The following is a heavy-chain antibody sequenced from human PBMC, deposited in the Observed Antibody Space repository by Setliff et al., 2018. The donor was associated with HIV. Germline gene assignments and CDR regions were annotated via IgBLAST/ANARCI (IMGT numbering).Heavy chain of an antibody. D-gene: IGHD3-22*01. CDR1: GFIFSSYG. CDR2: IRYGGSNK. V-gene: IGHV3-30*02. J-gene: IGHJ4*02. Sequence: PGGSLRLSCAASGFIFSSYGMHWVRQAPGKGLEWVAFIRYGGSNKYYADSVKGRFTISRDNSKNTLYLQMNSLRAEDTAVYYCATIVESSGYHGGNYFDFWGRGSLVTVSS. CDR3: ATIVESSGYHGGNYFDF.